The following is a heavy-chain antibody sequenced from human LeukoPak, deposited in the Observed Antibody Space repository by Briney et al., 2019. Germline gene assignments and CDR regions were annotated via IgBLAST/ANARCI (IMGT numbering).Heavy chain of an antibody. CDR1: GYTVTGYY. CDR2: INPNSGGT. V-gene: IGHV1-2*02. Sequence: ASVKVSCKASGYTVTGYYMHWVRQAPGQGLEWMGWINPNSGGTNYAQKFQGRVTMTRDTSISTAYMELSRLRSDDTAVYYCARGRYCSSTSCKKDWFDPWGQGTLVTVSS. J-gene: IGHJ5*02. D-gene: IGHD2-2*01. CDR3: ARGRYCSSTSCKKDWFDP.